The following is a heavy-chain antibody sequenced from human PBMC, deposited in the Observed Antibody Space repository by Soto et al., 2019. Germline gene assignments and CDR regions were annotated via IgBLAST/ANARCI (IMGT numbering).Heavy chain of an antibody. CDR3: ARPWAVGATDAFNI. Sequence: GESLKISCRGSGYDFNTNWFGWVRQLPGRGLEWVGIMYPGDSDTRYNPSLQGHVTLSADVTVSTAFLQWRSLKTSDTGIYFCARPWAVGATDAFNIWGQGTMVTVSS. J-gene: IGHJ3*02. CDR2: MYPGDSDT. CDR1: GYDFNTNW. D-gene: IGHD1-26*01. V-gene: IGHV5-51*01.